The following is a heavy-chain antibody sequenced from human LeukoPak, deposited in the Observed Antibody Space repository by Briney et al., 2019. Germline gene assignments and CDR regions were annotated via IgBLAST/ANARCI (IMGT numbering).Heavy chain of an antibody. CDR1: GLTFSTYG. V-gene: IGHV3-33*08. J-gene: IGHJ4*02. Sequence: PGRSLRLSCAASGLTFSTYGMHWVRQAPGKGLEWVAVIWYDGSNKYYADSVKGRFTISRDNSRNTVYLQMNSLRVEDTAVYHCARWDVLPLDYWGQGTLVTVSS. CDR2: IWYDGSNK. CDR3: ARWDVLPLDY. D-gene: IGHD1-26*01.